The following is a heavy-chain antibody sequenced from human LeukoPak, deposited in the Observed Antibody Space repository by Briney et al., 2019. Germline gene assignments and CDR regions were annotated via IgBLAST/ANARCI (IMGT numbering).Heavy chain of an antibody. D-gene: IGHD1-26*01. CDR3: AKDSFRVGATRGGRPTKYFQH. V-gene: IGHV3-23*01. CDR1: GFTFSSYA. CDR2: ISGSGGST. J-gene: IGHJ1*01. Sequence: QPGGSLRLSCAASGFTFSSYAMSWVRQAPGKGLEWVSAISGSGGSTYYADSVKGRFTISRDNSKNTLYLQMYSLRAEDTAVYYCAKDSFRVGATRGGRPTKYFQHWGQGTLVTVSS.